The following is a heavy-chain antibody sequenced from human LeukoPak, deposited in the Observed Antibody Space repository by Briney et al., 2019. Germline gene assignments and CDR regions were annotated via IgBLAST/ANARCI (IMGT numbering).Heavy chain of an antibody. Sequence: SETLSLTCTVSGGSISSYYWGWIRQPPGKGLEWIGSIYYSGSTYYNPSLKSRVTISVDTSKNQFSLKLSSVTAADTAVYYCARLSYSSGSDYWGQGTLVTVSS. CDR3: ARLSYSSGSDY. D-gene: IGHD6-19*01. J-gene: IGHJ4*02. CDR2: IYYSGST. V-gene: IGHV4-39*01. CDR1: GGSISSYY.